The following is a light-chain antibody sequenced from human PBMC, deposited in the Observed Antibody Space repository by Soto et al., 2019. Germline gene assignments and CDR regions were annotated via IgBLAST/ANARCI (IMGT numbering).Light chain of an antibody. V-gene: IGKV3-20*01. Sequence: EIVLTQSPGTLSLSPGERATLSCRASQSVSSSYLAWYQQKPGQAPRLLIYGASSRATGIPDRFSGSGSGTAFTLTMSRLEPEDFAVYYCQQYGSSRTFGQGTKGEIK. J-gene: IGKJ1*01. CDR1: QSVSSSY. CDR2: GAS. CDR3: QQYGSSRT.